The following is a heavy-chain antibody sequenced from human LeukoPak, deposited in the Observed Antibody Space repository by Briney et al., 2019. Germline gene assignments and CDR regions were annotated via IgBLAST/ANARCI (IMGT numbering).Heavy chain of an antibody. CDR3: ARGSIVVVPAALPYKFTSHFDY. CDR2: IYTSGST. CDR1: GGSISSGGYY. V-gene: IGHV4-61*02. Sequence: PSETLSLTCTVSGGSISSGGYYWSWIRQPAGKGLEWIGRIYTSGSTNYNPSLKSRVTISVDTSKNQFSLKLNYVTAADTAVYYCARGSIVVVPAALPYKFTSHFDYWGQGTLVTVSS. J-gene: IGHJ4*02. D-gene: IGHD2-2*01.